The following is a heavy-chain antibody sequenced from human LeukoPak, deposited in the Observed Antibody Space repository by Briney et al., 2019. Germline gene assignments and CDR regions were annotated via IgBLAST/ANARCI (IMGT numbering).Heavy chain of an antibody. CDR2: INTNTGNP. D-gene: IGHD3-9*01. CDR3: ARERSGVRYFDWLSGQDMDV. CDR1: GGTFSSYA. J-gene: IGHJ6*02. V-gene: IGHV7-4-1*02. Sequence: RRASVKVSCKASGGTFSSYAISWVRQAPGQGLEWMGWINTNTGNPTYAQGFTGRFVFSLDTSVSTAYLQISSLKAEDTAVYYCARERSGVRYFDWLSGQDMDVWGQGTTVTVSS.